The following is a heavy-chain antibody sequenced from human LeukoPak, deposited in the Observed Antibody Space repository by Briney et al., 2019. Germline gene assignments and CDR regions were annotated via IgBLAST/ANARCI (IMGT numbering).Heavy chain of an antibody. CDR1: GFTFSSSG. CDR2: MSYDGSKR. CDR3: AKDHYYNNSGYYYVGPFGY. D-gene: IGHD3-22*01. J-gene: IGHJ4*02. V-gene: IGHV3-30*18. Sequence: PGRSLRLSCAASGFTFSSSGMHWVRQAPGKGLEWVAVMSYDGSKRYYADSVKGRFTISRDNSKNTLYLQMNSLRAEDTAVYYCAKDHYYNNSGYYYVGPFGYWGQGTLVTVSS.